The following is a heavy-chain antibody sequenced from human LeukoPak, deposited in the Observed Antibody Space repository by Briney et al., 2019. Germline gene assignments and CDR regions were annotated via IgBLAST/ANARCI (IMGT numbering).Heavy chain of an antibody. CDR2: INPNSGGT. V-gene: IGHV1-2*02. CDR1: GYTLTGYY. Sequence: ASVKVSCKASGYTLTGYYMHWVRQAPGQGLEWMGWINPNSGGTNYAQKFQGRVTMTRDTSISTAYMELSRLRSDDTAVYYCAITTYYYDSSGYLFDYWGQGTLVTVSS. J-gene: IGHJ4*02. D-gene: IGHD3-22*01. CDR3: AITTYYYDSSGYLFDY.